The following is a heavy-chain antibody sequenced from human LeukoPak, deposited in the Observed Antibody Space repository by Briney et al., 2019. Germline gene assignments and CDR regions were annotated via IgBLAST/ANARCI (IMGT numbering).Heavy chain of an antibody. D-gene: IGHD4-23*01. CDR2: IYTSGST. CDR1: GGSVSSGSYY. J-gene: IGHJ4*02. V-gene: IGHV4-61*01. CDR3: ARDYGGNDY. Sequence: SETLSLTCTVSGGSVSSGSYYWSWIRQPPGKGLEWIGRIYTSGSTNYNPSLKSRVTMSVDTSKNQFSLKLNSVTAADTAVYYCARDYGGNDYWGQGTLVTVSS.